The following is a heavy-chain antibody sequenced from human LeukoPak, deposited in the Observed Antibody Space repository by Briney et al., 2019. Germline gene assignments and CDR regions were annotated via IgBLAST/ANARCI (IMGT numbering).Heavy chain of an antibody. Sequence: GGSLRLSCTASGFTFSTYWMHWVRQAPGKGLLWVSRMNSDGTTRDYADSVKGRFTVSRDNAKNTLYLEMNSLRAEDTAVYYCATAGNYLLDYWGPGTLVTVSS. CDR1: GFTFSTYW. J-gene: IGHJ4*02. D-gene: IGHD3-10*01. CDR3: ATAGNYLLDY. V-gene: IGHV3-74*01. CDR2: MNSDGTTR.